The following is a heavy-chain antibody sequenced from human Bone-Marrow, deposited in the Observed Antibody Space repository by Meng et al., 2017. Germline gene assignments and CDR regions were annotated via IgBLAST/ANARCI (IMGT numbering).Heavy chain of an antibody. J-gene: IGHJ4*02. CDR2: MSDDEATT. V-gene: IGHV3-23*01. Sequence: GESLKISCVASGFTFSHYAMSWVRQAPGKGLEWVSSMSDDEATTYYADSVKGRFTISRDNSKNTLYLQMNSLRAEDTAVYYCARDRMYNWNDRPFDYWGQGTLVTVSS. D-gene: IGHD1-20*01. CDR3: ARDRMYNWNDRPFDY. CDR1: GFTFSHYA.